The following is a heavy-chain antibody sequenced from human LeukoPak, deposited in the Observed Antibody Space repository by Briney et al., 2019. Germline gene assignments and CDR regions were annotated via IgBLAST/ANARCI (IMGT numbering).Heavy chain of an antibody. CDR3: ARDSNYYDSSGYYYAFDI. Sequence: ASVKVSCXASGGTFSSYAISWVRQAPGQGLEWMGGIIPIFGTANYAQKFQGRVTITTDESTSTAYMELSSLRSEDTAVYYCARDSNYYDSSGYYYAFDIWGQGTMVTVTS. CDR2: IIPIFGTA. V-gene: IGHV1-69*05. CDR1: GGTFSSYA. J-gene: IGHJ3*02. D-gene: IGHD3-22*01.